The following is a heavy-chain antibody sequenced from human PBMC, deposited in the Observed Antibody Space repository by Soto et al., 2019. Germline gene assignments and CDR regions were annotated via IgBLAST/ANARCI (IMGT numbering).Heavy chain of an antibody. CDR3: ARDSRYCRSTSCYNWFDP. Sequence: QVQLVQSGAEVKKPGASVKVSCKASGYTFTSYAMHWVRQAPGQRLEWMGWINAGNGNTKYSQKFQGRVTITRDTSASTAYMELSSLRSEDTAVYYCARDSRYCRSTSCYNWFDPWGQGTLVTVSS. CDR1: GYTFTSYA. J-gene: IGHJ5*02. CDR2: INAGNGNT. V-gene: IGHV1-3*01. D-gene: IGHD2-2*01.